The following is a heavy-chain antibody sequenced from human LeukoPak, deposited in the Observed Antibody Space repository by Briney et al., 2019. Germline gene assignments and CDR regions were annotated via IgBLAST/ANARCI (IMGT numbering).Heavy chain of an antibody. CDR3: ARARFSSGYYLDN. CDR2: ISSSGSTI. V-gene: IGHV3-48*03. CDR1: GFTFSSYE. D-gene: IGHD3-22*01. Sequence: GGSLRLSCAASGFTFSSYEMNWVRQAPGKGLEWVSYISSSGSTIYYADSVKGRFTISRDNSKNTLYLQMNSLRPDDTAVYYCARARFSSGYYLDNWGQGTLVTVSS. J-gene: IGHJ4*02.